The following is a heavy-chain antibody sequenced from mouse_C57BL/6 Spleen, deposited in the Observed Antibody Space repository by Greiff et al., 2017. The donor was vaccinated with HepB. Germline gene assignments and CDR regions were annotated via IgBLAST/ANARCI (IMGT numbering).Heavy chain of an antibody. Sequence: VQLQQPGAELVKPGASVKLSCKASGYTFTSYWMHWVKQRPGQGLEWIGMIHPNSGSTNYNEKFKRKATLTVDKSSSTAYMQLSSLTSEDSAVYYCSNYDYDSYAMDYWGQGTSVTVSS. D-gene: IGHD2-4*01. CDR1: GYTFTSYW. J-gene: IGHJ4*01. V-gene: IGHV1-64*01. CDR2: IHPNSGST. CDR3: SNYDYDSYAMDY.